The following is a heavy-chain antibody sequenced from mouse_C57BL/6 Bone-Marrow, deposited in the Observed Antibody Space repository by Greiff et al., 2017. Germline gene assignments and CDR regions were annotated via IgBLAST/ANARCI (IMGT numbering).Heavy chain of an antibody. CDR3: ARRGYGSIYAMAY. V-gene: IGHV8-12*01. Sequence: QVTLKESGPGLLQSSPTLSLTWSLSGFSLSTSGMGVSWLRQPSGKGLEWLAHIYWDDDTRYNPSLKSRLTISKDTSRNQVFRKVTSVDTADTAPYYCARRGYGSIYAMAYRGQGASATVFS. D-gene: IGHD1-1*01. CDR2: IYWDDDT. J-gene: IGHJ4*01. CDR1: GFSLSTSGMG.